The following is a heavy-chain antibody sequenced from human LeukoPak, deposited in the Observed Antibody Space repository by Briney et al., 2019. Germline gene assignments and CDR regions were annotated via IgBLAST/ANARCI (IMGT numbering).Heavy chain of an antibody. D-gene: IGHD1-20*01. CDR2: INPNSGGT. J-gene: IGHJ4*02. CDR3: AGLPRYNWNEPLDY. Sequence: GASVKVSCKASGYTFTDCYMHWVRQAPGQGLEWMGYINPNSGGTKYAQKFQGRVTMTRDTSINTAYMEPSRLTYDDTAVYYCAGLPRYNWNEPLDYWGQGTLVTVSS. CDR1: GYTFTDCY. V-gene: IGHV1-2*02.